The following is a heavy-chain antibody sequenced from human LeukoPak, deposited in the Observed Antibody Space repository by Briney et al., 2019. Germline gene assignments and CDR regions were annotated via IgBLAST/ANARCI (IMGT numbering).Heavy chain of an antibody. Sequence: GGSLRLSCAASGFTVSSNFMSWVRQAPGKGLEWISVIYNDGNTFYTDSVKGRFTISRDNSKNTVYLQMNSLRVEDTAVYYCARGWFGNWFDPWGQGTLVTVSS. CDR1: GFTVSSNF. CDR2: IYNDGNT. J-gene: IGHJ5*02. D-gene: IGHD3-10*01. CDR3: ARGWFGNWFDP. V-gene: IGHV3-53*01.